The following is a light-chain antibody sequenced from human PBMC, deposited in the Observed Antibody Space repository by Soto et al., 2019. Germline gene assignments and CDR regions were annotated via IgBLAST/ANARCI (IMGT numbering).Light chain of an antibody. CDR2: DAS. J-gene: IGKJ2*01. V-gene: IGKV1-39*01. Sequence: DIQMTQSSSALSASVGDRVTITCRASQSIRSYLNWYQQKPGKAPKLLIYDASTLQSGVPSRFSGSGSGTDFTLTISSLQPEDFATYYCQQSYSTPRTFGQGTKLEIK. CDR3: QQSYSTPRT. CDR1: QSIRSY.